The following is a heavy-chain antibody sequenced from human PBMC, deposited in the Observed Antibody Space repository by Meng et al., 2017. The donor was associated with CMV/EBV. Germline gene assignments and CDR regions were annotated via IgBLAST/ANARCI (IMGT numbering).Heavy chain of an antibody. J-gene: IGHJ6*02. CDR2: INHSGST. CDR3: ARVFIAATYYYYYGMDV. V-gene: IGHV4-34*01. Sequence: GSFSGYYWSWIRQPPGQGLEWIGEINHSGSTNYNPSLKSRVTISVDTSKNQFSLKLSSVTAADTAVYYCARVFIAATYYYYYGMDVWGQGTTVTVSS. CDR1: GSFSGYY. D-gene: IGHD2-15*01.